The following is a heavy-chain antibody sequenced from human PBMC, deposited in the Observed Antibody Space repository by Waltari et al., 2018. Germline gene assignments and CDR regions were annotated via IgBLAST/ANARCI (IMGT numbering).Heavy chain of an antibody. CDR1: GGTFNNDA. J-gene: IGHJ4*02. Sequence: QVQLVQSGAEVKKPGSSVKVSCKASGGTFNNDAISWVRQAPGQGLEWMGRIIPVLNITNYAQRFQGRVTMTADKSTTTAYMELSSLSSADTAVYYCARARGELADFDFWGQGTQVTVSS. D-gene: IGHD3-10*01. V-gene: IGHV1-69*04. CDR2: IIPVLNIT. CDR3: ARARGELADFDF.